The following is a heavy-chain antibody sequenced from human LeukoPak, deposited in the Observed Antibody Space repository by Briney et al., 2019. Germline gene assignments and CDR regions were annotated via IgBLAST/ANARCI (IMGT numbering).Heavy chain of an antibody. CDR3: ARGDSSGYWDY. CDR2: IYYSGST. V-gene: IGHV4-59*01. Sequence: SETLSLTCTVSGGSISSYYWSWIRQPPGKGLEWIGYIYYSGSTYNNPSLKSRVTISVDTSKNQFSLKLSSVTAADTAVYYCARGDSSGYWDYWGQGTLVTVSS. CDR1: GGSISSYY. J-gene: IGHJ4*02. D-gene: IGHD3-22*01.